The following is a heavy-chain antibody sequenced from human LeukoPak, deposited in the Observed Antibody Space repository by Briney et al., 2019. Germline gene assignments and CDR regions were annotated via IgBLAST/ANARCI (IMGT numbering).Heavy chain of an antibody. J-gene: IGHJ4*02. CDR1: GFTFDDYG. CDR2: INCNGGST. Sequence: PGGSLRLSCAASGFTFDDYGMSWVRQAPGKGLEWGSGINCNGGSTGYADSVKGRFTISRDNAKNSLYLQMNSLRAEDTALYYCASGLIAAAGTAGYWGQGTLVTVSS. V-gene: IGHV3-20*04. D-gene: IGHD6-13*01. CDR3: ASGLIAAAGTAGY.